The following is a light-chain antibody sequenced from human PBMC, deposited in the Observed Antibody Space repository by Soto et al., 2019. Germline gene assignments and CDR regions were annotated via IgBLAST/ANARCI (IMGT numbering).Light chain of an antibody. CDR1: QSVTGSY. Sequence: EIVLTQSPGTLSLSPGERATLSCRASQSVTGSYLAWAQQKPVPAPRLLIDGASSRGTGIPDRFSGSGSGTDFTLTISKQEPADFALYYFQRSGRSPYPFGQGTKLEIK. CDR2: GAS. J-gene: IGKJ2*01. CDR3: QRSGRSPYP. V-gene: IGKV3-20*01.